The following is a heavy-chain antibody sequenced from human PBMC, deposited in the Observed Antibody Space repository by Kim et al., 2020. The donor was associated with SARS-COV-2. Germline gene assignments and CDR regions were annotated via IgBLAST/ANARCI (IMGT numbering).Heavy chain of an antibody. D-gene: IGHD5-12*01. CDR3: ASGYNYRFDH. CDR2: ST. V-gene: IGHV3-74*03. Sequence: STTYADSVKGRFTIYRDNTKNTLSLEMNSLRADDTAVYFCASGYNYRFDHWGQGALVSVSS. J-gene: IGHJ4*02.